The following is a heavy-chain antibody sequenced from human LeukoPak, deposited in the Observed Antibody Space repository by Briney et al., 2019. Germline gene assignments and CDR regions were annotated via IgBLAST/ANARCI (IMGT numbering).Heavy chain of an antibody. D-gene: IGHD3-10*01. CDR2: IIPIFGTA. V-gene: IGHV1-69*13. Sequence: GASVKVSCKASGGTFSSYAISWVRQAPGQGLEWMGGIIPIFGTANYAQKFQGRVTITADESTSTAYMELSSLRSEDTAVYYCASHSAEAFGYFDYWGQGTLVTVSP. CDR1: GGTFSSYA. CDR3: ASHSAEAFGYFDY. J-gene: IGHJ4*02.